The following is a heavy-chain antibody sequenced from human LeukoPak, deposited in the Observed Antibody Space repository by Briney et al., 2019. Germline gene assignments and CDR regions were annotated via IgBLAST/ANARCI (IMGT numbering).Heavy chain of an antibody. CDR1: GGSITIDTW. J-gene: IGHJ4*02. CDR2: IYRSGST. Sequence: SGTLSLTCAVSGGSITIDTWWSWVRQPPWKGLEWIGQIYRSGSTNYNPSLKSRVTILMDKSKNQLSLDLISVTAADTAVYYCARHVPITGILEFDSWGQGTLVTVSS. V-gene: IGHV4-4*02. D-gene: IGHD5-24*01. CDR3: ARHVPITGILEFDS.